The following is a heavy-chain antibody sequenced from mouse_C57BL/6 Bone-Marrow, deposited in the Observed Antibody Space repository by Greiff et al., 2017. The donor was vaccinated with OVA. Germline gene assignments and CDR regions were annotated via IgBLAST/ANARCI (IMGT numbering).Heavy chain of an antibody. J-gene: IGHJ3*01. D-gene: IGHD1-1*01. CDR1: GFTFSDFY. Sequence: EVNVVESGGGLVQSGRSLRLSCATSGFTFSDFYMEWVRQAPGKGLEWIAASRNKANDYTTEYSASVKGRFIVSRDTSQSILYLQMNALRAEDTAIYYCAREEYYYGSSWFAYWGQGTLVTVSA. CDR3: AREEYYYGSSWFAY. CDR2: SRNKANDYTT. V-gene: IGHV7-1*01.